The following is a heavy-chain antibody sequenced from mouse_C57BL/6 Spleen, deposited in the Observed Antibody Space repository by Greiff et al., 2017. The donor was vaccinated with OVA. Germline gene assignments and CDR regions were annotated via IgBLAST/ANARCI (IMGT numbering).Heavy chain of an antibody. CDR2: IDPSDSYT. CDR1: GYTFTSYW. CDR3: ARYRFDYYGSSYVGWFAY. J-gene: IGHJ3*01. D-gene: IGHD1-1*01. V-gene: IGHV1-50*01. Sequence: QVQLQQPGAELVKPGASVKLSCKASGYTFTSYWMQWVKQRPGQGLEWIGEIDPSDSYTNYNQKFKGKAPLTVDTSSSTAYMQLSSLTSEDSAVYYCARYRFDYYGSSYVGWFAYWGQGTLVTVSA.